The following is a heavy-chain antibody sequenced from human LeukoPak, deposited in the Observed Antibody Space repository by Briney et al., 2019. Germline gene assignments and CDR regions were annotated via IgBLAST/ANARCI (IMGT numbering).Heavy chain of an antibody. CDR1: GGSITTTNG. CDR2: VHLNGAT. J-gene: IGHJ4*02. D-gene: IGHD1-26*01. V-gene: IGHV4-4*02. Sequence: PSETLSLTCAVSGGSITTTNGWSWVRQPPGKGLEWIGEVHLNGATNYNPSLESRFSMSIDKSNNHLSLEVTSVTAADTAMYYCTRESGAFSPFGFWGQGTLVTVSS. CDR3: TRESGAFSPFGF.